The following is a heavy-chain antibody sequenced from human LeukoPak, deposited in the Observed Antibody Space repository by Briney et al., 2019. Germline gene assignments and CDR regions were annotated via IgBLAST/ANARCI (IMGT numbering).Heavy chain of an antibody. V-gene: IGHV3-48*03. CDR1: GFTFSSYE. D-gene: IGHD4-11*01. J-gene: IGHJ4*02. Sequence: PGGSLRLSCAASGFTFSSYEMNWVRQAPGKGLEWVSYISNSGSTIYYADSVKGRFTISRDNAKNSLYLQMNSLRAEDTAVYYCARIRSNYRGYFDYWGQGTLVTVSS. CDR3: ARIRSNYRGYFDY. CDR2: ISNSGSTI.